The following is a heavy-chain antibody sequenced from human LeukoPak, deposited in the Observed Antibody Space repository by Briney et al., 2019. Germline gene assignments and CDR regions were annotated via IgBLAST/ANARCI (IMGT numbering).Heavy chain of an antibody. CDR2: IYYSGST. CDR1: GGSISSYY. CDR3: ARLGIGVVPSAMLGDYYFDY. Sequence: SETLSLTCTVSGGSISSYYWSWIRQPPGKGLEWIGYIYYSGSTNYNPSLKSRVTISVDTSKNQFSLKLTSVTAADTAVYYYARLGIGVVPSAMLGDYYFDYWGQGTLVTVSS. V-gene: IGHV4-59*08. D-gene: IGHD2-2*01. J-gene: IGHJ4*02.